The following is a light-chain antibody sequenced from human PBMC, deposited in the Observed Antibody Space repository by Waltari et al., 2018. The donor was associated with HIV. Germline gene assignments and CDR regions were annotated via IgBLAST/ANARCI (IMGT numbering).Light chain of an antibody. CDR2: KVS. Sequence: DVVMTQSPLSLPVTLGQSASISCRSSQSLVSSDGNTYLNWFQQRPGQSPRRLIYKVSSRDSGVPERFSGSGSGTDFTLKISRGEVEDVGVYYCMQGSHWPPVTFGQGTRLEIK. V-gene: IGKV2-30*01. CDR3: MQGSHWPPVT. J-gene: IGKJ5*01. CDR1: QSLVSSDGNTY.